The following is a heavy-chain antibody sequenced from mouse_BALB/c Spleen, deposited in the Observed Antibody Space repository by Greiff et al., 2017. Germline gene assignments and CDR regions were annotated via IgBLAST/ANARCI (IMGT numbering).Heavy chain of an antibody. V-gene: IGHV1-15*01. CDR2: IDPETGGT. CDR3: TRGTGYAMDY. CDR1: GYTFTDYE. D-gene: IGHD3-3*01. Sequence: VQLQQSGAELVRPGASVTLSCKASGYTFTDYEMHWVKQTPVHGLEWIGAIDPETGGTAYNQKFKGKATLTADKSSSTSYMELRSLTSEDSAVYYCTRGTGYAMDYWGQGTSVTVSS. J-gene: IGHJ4*01.